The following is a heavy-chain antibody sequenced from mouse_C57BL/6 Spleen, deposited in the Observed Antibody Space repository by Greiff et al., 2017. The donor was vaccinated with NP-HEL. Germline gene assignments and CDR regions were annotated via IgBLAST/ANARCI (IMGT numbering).Heavy chain of an antibody. V-gene: IGHV1-53*01. CDR3: ARTPDGYYVRAWFAY. Sequence: QVQLQQPGTELVKPGASVKLSCKASGYTFTSYWMHWVKQRPGQGLEWIGNINPSNGGTNYNEKFKSKATLTVDNSSSTAYMQLSSLTSEDSAVYYCARTPDGYYVRAWFAYWGQGTLVTVSA. J-gene: IGHJ3*01. D-gene: IGHD2-3*01. CDR2: INPSNGGT. CDR1: GYTFTSYW.